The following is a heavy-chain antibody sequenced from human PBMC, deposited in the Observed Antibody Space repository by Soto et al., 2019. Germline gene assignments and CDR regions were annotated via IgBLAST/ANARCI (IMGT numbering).Heavy chain of an antibody. V-gene: IGHV3-23*01. J-gene: IGHJ4*02. D-gene: IGHD1-1*01. CDR2: ISGSGGST. CDR3: AKDMTYNWNKFDY. Sequence: EVQLLESGGGLVQPGGSLRLSCAASGFTFSSYAMSWIRQAPGKGLEWVSAISGSGGSTYYADSVKGRFTISRDNSKNTLYLQMNSLRAEDTAVYYCAKDMTYNWNKFDYWGQGTLVTVSS. CDR1: GFTFSSYA.